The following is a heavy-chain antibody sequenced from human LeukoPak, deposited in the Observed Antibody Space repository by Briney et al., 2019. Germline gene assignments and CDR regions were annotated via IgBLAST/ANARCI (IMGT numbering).Heavy chain of an antibody. V-gene: IGHV3-53*01. D-gene: IGHD3/OR15-3a*01. Sequence: GGSLRLSCAASGFTVSSNYMTWVRQAPGKGLEWVSVIYSGGSTYYADSVKGRFTISRDNSKNTVYLQINSLRAEDTAVYYCARDVVGPNRWVSGMDVWGQGTTVTVSS. CDR1: GFTVSSNY. J-gene: IGHJ6*02. CDR2: IYSGGST. CDR3: ARDVVGPNRWVSGMDV.